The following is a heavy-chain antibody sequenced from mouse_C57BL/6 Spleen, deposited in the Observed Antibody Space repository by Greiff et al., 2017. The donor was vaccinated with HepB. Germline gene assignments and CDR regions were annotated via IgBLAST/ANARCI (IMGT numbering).Heavy chain of an antibody. CDR1: GFTFSSYT. J-gene: IGHJ2*01. Sequence: EVMLVESGGGLVKPGGSLKLSCAASGFTFSSYTMSWVRQTPEKRLEWVATISGGGGNTYYPDSVKGRFTISRDNAKNTLYLQMSSLRSEDTALYYCARQGYYGSPFDYWGQGTTLTVSS. CDR2: ISGGGGNT. V-gene: IGHV5-9*01. D-gene: IGHD1-1*01. CDR3: ARQGYYGSPFDY.